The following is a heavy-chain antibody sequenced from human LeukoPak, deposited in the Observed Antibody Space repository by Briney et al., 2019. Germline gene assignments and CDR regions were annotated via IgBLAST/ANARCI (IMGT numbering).Heavy chain of an antibody. CDR2: IYYSRST. D-gene: IGHD3-16*01. CDR3: ARLAGGVTKFDY. V-gene: IGHV4-59*01. J-gene: IGHJ4*02. Sequence: TSETLSLTCTLSVGSISDYSWNCSWAPPRKGVEWICYIYYSRSTSYSPSLKSRVTISVDTPKSQFSLKLSSVTAADTAVYYCARLAGGVTKFDYWGQGTLVTVSS. CDR1: VGSISDYS.